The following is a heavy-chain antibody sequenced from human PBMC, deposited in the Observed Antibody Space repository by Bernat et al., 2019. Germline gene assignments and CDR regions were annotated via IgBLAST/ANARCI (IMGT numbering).Heavy chain of an antibody. J-gene: IGHJ3*02. CDR3: AKQGGTGIDALDI. D-gene: IGHD3/OR15-3a*01. V-gene: IGHV3-33*06. CDR1: GFTFSSYG. CDR2: IWYDGSNK. Sequence: QVQLVESGGGVVQPGRSLRLSCAASGFTFSSYGMHWVRQAPGKGLEWVAVIWYDGSNKYYADSVKGRFTISRDNSKNTLYLQMNSLRAEDTAMYYCAKQGGTGIDALDIWGQGTMVTVSS.